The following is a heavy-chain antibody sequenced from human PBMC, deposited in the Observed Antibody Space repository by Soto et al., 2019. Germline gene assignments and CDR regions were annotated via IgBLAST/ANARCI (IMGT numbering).Heavy chain of an antibody. D-gene: IGHD7-27*01. V-gene: IGHV4-61*01. CDR1: GGSVRTGSYH. CDR2: IPNNGSP. J-gene: IGHJ4*02. CDR3: ARIGWGGDS. Sequence: SETLSLTCIVSGGSVRTGSYHWSWIRRPPGKGLEWIGFIPNNGSPDYNPSLKSRVVVSIDRSKNQFSLKVNSVTAADTAVYFCARIGWGGDSWGQGTLVTVSS.